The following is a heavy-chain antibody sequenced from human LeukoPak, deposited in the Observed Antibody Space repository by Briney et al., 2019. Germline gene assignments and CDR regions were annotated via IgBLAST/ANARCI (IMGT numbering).Heavy chain of an antibody. D-gene: IGHD3-3*01. Sequence: PGGSLRLSCAASGFTFSSYAMSWVRQAPGKGLEWVSGISGSGVITYYADSVKGRFTISRDNSKNTLYLHMNSLRADDTAVYFCAKGRGGCVPCDYWGPGTLHSVPS. CDR3: AKGRGGCVPCDY. CDR1: GFTFSSYA. CDR2: ISGSGVIT. J-gene: IGHJ4*02. V-gene: IGHV3-23*01.